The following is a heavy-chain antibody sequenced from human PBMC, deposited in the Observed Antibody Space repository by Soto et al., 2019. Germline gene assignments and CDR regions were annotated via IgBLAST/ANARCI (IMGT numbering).Heavy chain of an antibody. CDR2: IYYSGST. CDR1: GASISSGGYY. D-gene: IGHD6-6*01. CDR3: ARDSTVAARAFDI. Sequence: QVQLQESGPGLVKPSQTLSLTCTVSGASISSGGYYWNWIRQHPGKGLEWIGYIYYSGSTLYNPSLKSRVTISLDTTKNQFSLKLSAVTAADTAIYYCARDSTVAARAFDIWGQGTMVTVSS. J-gene: IGHJ3*02. V-gene: IGHV4-31*03.